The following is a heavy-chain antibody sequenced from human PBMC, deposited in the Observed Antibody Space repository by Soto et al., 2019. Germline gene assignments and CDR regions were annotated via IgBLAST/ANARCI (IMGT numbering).Heavy chain of an antibody. Sequence: EVQLVESGGGLVQPGGSLRLSCAASGFTVSSNYMSWVRQAPGKGLEWVSVIYSGGSTYYADSVKGRFTISRHNSKNTLYLKMNGLRAEDTAVYYCARGGGYCSGGSCSLGYFDYWGQGTLVTVSS. CDR3: ARGGGYCSGGSCSLGYFDY. J-gene: IGHJ4*02. V-gene: IGHV3-53*04. CDR1: GFTVSSNY. CDR2: IYSGGST. D-gene: IGHD2-15*01.